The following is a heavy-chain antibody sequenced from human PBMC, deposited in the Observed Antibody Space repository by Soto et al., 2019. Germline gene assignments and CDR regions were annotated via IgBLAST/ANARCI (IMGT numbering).Heavy chain of an antibody. CDR2: ISSSSSYI. Sequence: GGSLRLSCAASGFTFSSYSMNWVRQAPGKGLEWVSSISSSSSYIYYADSVKGRFTISRDNAKNSLYLQMNSLRAEDTAVYYCATDTPVTTVTTAYWGQGTLVTVSS. J-gene: IGHJ4*02. V-gene: IGHV3-21*01. CDR1: GFTFSSYS. CDR3: ATDTPVTTVTTAY. D-gene: IGHD4-17*01.